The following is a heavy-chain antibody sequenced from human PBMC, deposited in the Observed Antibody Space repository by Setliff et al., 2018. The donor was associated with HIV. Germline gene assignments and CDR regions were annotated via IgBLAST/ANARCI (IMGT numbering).Heavy chain of an antibody. CDR3: ARVPVSNYYYYMDV. Sequence: GASVKVSCKASGGSFSSYGINWLRQAPGQGLEWMGGMVPVIGAAQYAQKFQGRVTITADESTSTAYMELRSLRSADSAVYYCARVPVSNYYYYMDVWGKGTTVTVSS. V-gene: IGHV1-69*13. J-gene: IGHJ6*03. CDR2: MVPVIGAA. CDR1: GGSFSSYG.